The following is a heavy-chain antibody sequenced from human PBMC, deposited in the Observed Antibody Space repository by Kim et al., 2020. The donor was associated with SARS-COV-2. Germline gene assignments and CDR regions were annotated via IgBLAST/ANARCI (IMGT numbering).Heavy chain of an antibody. CDR2: INSDGSST. Sequence: GGSLRLSCAASGFTFSSYWMHWVRQAPGKGLVWVSRINSDGSSTSYADSVKGRFTISRDNAKNTLYLQMNSLRAEDTAVYYCARAIASSSSWYEDAFDIWGQGTMVTVSS. CDR3: ARAIASSSSWYEDAFDI. J-gene: IGHJ3*02. D-gene: IGHD6-13*01. V-gene: IGHV3-74*01. CDR1: GFTFSSYW.